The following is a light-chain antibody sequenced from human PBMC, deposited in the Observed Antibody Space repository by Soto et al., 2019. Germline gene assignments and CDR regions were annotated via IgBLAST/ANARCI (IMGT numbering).Light chain of an antibody. V-gene: IGLV2-14*01. CDR2: EVS. J-gene: IGLJ1*01. CDR3: SSHGGSNTFYV. CDR1: ISDVGAYNF. Sequence: QSALTQPASLSGSPGQSITISCTGTISDVGAYNFVSWYQQHPGKAPKLIIHEVSNRPSGVSNRFSGSKSGNTASLTISGLQAEDEADYYCSSHGGSNTFYVFGTGTKVTVL.